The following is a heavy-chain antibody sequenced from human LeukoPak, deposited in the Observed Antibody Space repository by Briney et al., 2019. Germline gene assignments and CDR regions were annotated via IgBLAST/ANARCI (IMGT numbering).Heavy chain of an antibody. CDR3: ARDLMPAAIGYFDY. CDR2: IIPIFGTA. J-gene: IGHJ4*02. D-gene: IGHD2-2*01. CDR1: GGTFSSYA. Sequence: SVKVSCKASGGTFSSYAISWVRQAPGQGLEWMGGIIPIFGTANYAQKFQGRVTITADESTSTAYMEPSSLRSEDTAVYYCARDLMPAAIGYFDYWGQGTLVTVSS. V-gene: IGHV1-69*13.